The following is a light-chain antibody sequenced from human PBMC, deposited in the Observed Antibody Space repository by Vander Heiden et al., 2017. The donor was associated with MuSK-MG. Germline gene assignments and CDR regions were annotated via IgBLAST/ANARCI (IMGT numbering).Light chain of an antibody. Sequence: DIQMTQSPSSLSASVGDRVTITCRASQSISNYLNWHQQKPGKAPKLLIYAASSLQSGVPSGFSGSGSGTDFTLTISRLQPEDFATYYCQQSDNTPSTFGQGTKVEIK. CDR3: QQSDNTPST. CDR1: QSISNY. J-gene: IGKJ1*01. V-gene: IGKV1-39*01. CDR2: AAS.